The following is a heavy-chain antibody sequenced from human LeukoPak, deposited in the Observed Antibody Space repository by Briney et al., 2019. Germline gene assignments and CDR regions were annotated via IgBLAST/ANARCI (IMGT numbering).Heavy chain of an antibody. Sequence: PGGSLRLSCAASGFTFSNAWMSWVRQAPGKGLEWVGRIKSKTDGGTTDYAAPVKGRFTISRDDSKNTLYLQMNSLKTEDTAVYYCTTVVYVWGSYRYFDYWGQGTLVTVSS. CDR1: GFTFSNAW. V-gene: IGHV3-15*01. J-gene: IGHJ4*02. CDR3: TTVVYVWGSYRYFDY. D-gene: IGHD3-16*02. CDR2: IKSKTDGGTT.